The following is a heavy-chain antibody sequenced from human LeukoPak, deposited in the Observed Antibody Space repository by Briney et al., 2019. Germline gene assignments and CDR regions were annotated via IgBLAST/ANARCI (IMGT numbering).Heavy chain of an antibody. CDR3: AKDRIQYYYDSSGYYGFDY. Sequence: GGSLRLSCAASGFTFSSYGMHWVRQAPGKGLEWVAVIWYGGSNKYYADSVKGRFTISRDNSKNTLYLQMNSLRAEDTAVYYCAKDRIQYYYDSSGYYGFDYWGQGTLVTVSS. CDR1: GFTFSSYG. CDR2: IWYGGSNK. J-gene: IGHJ4*02. V-gene: IGHV3-30*02. D-gene: IGHD3-22*01.